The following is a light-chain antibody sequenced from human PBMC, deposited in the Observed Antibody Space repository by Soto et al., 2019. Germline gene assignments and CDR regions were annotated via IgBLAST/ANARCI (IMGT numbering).Light chain of an antibody. V-gene: IGKV3-20*01. CDR3: QEYSSSWT. Sequence: EIVLTRSPGTLSLSPGERATLSCRASQSVPSTFLAWYQQKPGQAPRLLIYGTPYRATGIPDGFSGSGSGTDFTLTSSRLEPDDVAVYFCQEYSSSWTFGQGTKVELK. CDR2: GTP. CDR1: QSVPSTF. J-gene: IGKJ1*01.